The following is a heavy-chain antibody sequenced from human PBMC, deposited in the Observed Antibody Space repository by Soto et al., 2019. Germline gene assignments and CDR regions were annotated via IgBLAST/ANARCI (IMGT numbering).Heavy chain of an antibody. CDR3: AKASYSSSWYSWFDP. V-gene: IGHV3-23*01. J-gene: IGHJ5*02. Sequence: GGSLRLSCAASGFTFSSYAMSWVRQAPGKGLEWVSAISGSGGSTYYADSVKGRFTISRDNSKNTLYLQMNSLRAEDTAVYYCAKASYSSSWYSWFDPWGQGTLVTVSS. CDR2: ISGSGGST. D-gene: IGHD6-13*01. CDR1: GFTFSSYA.